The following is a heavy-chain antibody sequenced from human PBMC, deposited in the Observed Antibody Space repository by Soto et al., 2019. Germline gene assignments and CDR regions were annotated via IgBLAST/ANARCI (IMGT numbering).Heavy chain of an antibody. V-gene: IGHV1-2*04. CDR1: GYTFTGYY. Sequence: GASVKVSCKASGYTFTGYYMHWVRQAPGQGLEWMGWINPNSGGTNYAQKFQGWVTMTRDTSISTAYMELSRLRSDDTAVYYCARGYYDILTGFAFDDWGQGTLVTVSS. CDR3: ARGYYDILTGFAFDD. CDR2: INPNSGGT. D-gene: IGHD3-9*01. J-gene: IGHJ4*02.